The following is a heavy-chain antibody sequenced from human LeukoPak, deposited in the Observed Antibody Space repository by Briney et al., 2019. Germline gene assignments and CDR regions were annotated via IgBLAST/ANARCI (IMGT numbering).Heavy chain of an antibody. CDR2: ISGSGGST. J-gene: IGHJ4*02. Sequence: GGSLRLSCAASGFTFSSYAMSWVRQAPGKGLEWVSAISGSGGSTYYADSVKGRFTISRDNSKKTLYLQMNSLRAEDTAVYYCAKVQSRVGDFGGVDYWGGGTLVTVSS. CDR3: AKVQSRVGDFGGVDY. CDR1: GFTFSSYA. D-gene: IGHD5-24*01. V-gene: IGHV3-23*01.